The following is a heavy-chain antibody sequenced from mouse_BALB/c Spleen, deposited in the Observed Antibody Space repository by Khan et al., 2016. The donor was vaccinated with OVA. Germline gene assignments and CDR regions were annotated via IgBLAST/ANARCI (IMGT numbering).Heavy chain of an antibody. Sequence: EVQLQESGAELVRPGALVKLSCKASGFNIKDYYIHWVTQRPEQGLEWIGWIDPENGKTIYDPKFQGKASITTDTSSNTAYLQLSSLTSEDTAVYYCARSGYVAWFGYWGQGTLVTVSA. CDR3: ARSGYVAWFGY. CDR1: GFNIKDYY. J-gene: IGHJ3*01. V-gene: IGHV14-1*02. CDR2: IDPENGKT.